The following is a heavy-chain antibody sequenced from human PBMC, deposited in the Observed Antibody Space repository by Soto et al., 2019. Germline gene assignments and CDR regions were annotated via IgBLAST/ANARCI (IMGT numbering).Heavy chain of an antibody. CDR1: GYTFSKFL. CDR3: ARRNTAYYAFDH. CDR2: INPVGGST. D-gene: IGHD3-10*01. J-gene: IGHJ4*02. Sequence: QVQLVQSGAEVKKPGASVKVSCKASGYTFSKFLMHWVRQAPGQGLEWMAVINPVGGSTIYAQRCQGRVTVTRDTSTEPVYTELSSLTSADTAVYYSARRNTAYYAFDHWGQGTLVAVSS. V-gene: IGHV1-46*01.